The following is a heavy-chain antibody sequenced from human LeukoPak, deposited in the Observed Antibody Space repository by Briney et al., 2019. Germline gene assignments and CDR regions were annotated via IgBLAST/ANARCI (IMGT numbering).Heavy chain of an antibody. CDR3: ARGRPRFGELVDY. J-gene: IGHJ4*02. V-gene: IGHV1-8*01. CDR1: GYTFTSYD. Sequence: ASVKVSCKASGYTFTSYDINWVRQATGQGLEWMGWMNPNSGNTGYAQKFQGRVTMTRNTSISTAYMELSSLRSEDTAVYYCARGRPRFGELVDYWCQGTLVTVSS. CDR2: MNPNSGNT. D-gene: IGHD3-10*01.